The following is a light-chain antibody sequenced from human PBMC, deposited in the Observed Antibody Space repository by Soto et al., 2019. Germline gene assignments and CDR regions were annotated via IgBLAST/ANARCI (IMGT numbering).Light chain of an antibody. J-gene: IGKJ1*01. CDR2: LGS. V-gene: IGKV2-28*01. CDR1: QSLLHSNGYNY. CDR3: MQALQTPT. Sequence: DIVMTQSPVSLPVTPGEPASISCRSSQSLLHSNGYNYLDWYLQKPGQSPQLLIYLGSNRASGVPDRFSGSGSGTDFTLKISRVEADDVGVYYCMQALQTPTFGQGTKVEIK.